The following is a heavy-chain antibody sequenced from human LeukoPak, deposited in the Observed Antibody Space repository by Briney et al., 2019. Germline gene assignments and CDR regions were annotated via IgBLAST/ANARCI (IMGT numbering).Heavy chain of an antibody. CDR3: ARDRYGGNGALDY. J-gene: IGHJ4*02. V-gene: IGHV3-30*04. D-gene: IGHD4-23*01. Sequence: PGGSLRLSCAASGFPFSSYAMHWVRQAPGKGLEWVAVISYDGSNKYYAASVKGRFTISRDNSKNTLYLQMNSLRAEDTAVYYCARDRYGGNGALDYWGQGTLVTVSS. CDR2: ISYDGSNK. CDR1: GFPFSSYA.